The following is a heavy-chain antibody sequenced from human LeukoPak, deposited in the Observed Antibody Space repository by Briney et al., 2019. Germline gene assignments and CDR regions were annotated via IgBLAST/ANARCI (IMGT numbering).Heavy chain of an antibody. Sequence: PGESLKISCKASGYSFTRYWISWVRQMPGKGLEWMGRIDPSDSYTYYSPSFQGHVTISADKSISTAYLQWRSLKASDTAIYYCARTYSSGWAFFDYWGQGNMVTVSS. J-gene: IGHJ4*02. D-gene: IGHD6-19*01. V-gene: IGHV5-10-1*01. CDR1: GYSFTRYW. CDR2: IDPSDSYT. CDR3: ARTYSSGWAFFDY.